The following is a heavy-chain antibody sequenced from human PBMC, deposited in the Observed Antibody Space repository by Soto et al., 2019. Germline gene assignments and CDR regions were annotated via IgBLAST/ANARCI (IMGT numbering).Heavy chain of an antibody. CDR2: IYWDDDK. J-gene: IGHJ3*02. Sequence: QITLKESGPPLVKPTQTLTLTCTFSGFSLSTSGVGVGWIRQPPGKALEWLALIYWDDDKRYSPSLKSRLTLTKDTSKNQVVLTMTNMDPVDTATYYCAHLYDTIYAFDMWGQGTMVTVSS. CDR1: GFSLSTSGVG. D-gene: IGHD3-9*01. V-gene: IGHV2-5*02. CDR3: AHLYDTIYAFDM.